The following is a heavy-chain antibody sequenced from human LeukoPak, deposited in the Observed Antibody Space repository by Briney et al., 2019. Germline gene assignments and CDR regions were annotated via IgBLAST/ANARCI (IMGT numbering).Heavy chain of an antibody. V-gene: IGHV3-48*01. Sequence: QSGGSLRLSCAASGFIFSRDSMNWVRQAPGKGLEWVSYINGGGSPIFYADSVRGRFTISRENAKNSLYLQMNSLRAGDTAVYYCARSSPAGITMVRGVPGYYGMDVWGQGTTVTVSS. D-gene: IGHD3-10*01. CDR2: INGGGSPI. CDR3: ARSSPAGITMVRGVPGYYGMDV. J-gene: IGHJ6*02. CDR1: GFIFSRDS.